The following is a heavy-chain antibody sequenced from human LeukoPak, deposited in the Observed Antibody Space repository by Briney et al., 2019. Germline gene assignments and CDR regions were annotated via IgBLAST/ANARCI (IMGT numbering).Heavy chain of an antibody. Sequence: SETLSLTCTVSGGSISSGDYYWSWIRQPPGKGLEWIGYMYYSRSTYYNPSLKSRATISVDTSKNQFSLKLSSVTAADTAVYYCARPYYYDSRIDPWGQGTLVTVSS. CDR3: ARPYYYDSRIDP. CDR1: GGSISSGDYY. D-gene: IGHD3-22*01. J-gene: IGHJ5*02. CDR2: MYYSRST. V-gene: IGHV4-30-4*01.